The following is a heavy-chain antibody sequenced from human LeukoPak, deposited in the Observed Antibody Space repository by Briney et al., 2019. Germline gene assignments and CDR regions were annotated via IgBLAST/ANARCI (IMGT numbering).Heavy chain of an antibody. CDR3: ARETRGGYSAWFEDY. CDR1: GYTFTSYY. V-gene: IGHV1-2*02. CDR2: INPNSGGT. J-gene: IGHJ4*02. D-gene: IGHD5-18*01. Sequence: ASVKVSCKASGYTFTSYYMRWVRQAPGQGLEWMGWINPNSGGTNYAQKFQGRVTMTRDTSISTAYMELSRLRSDDTAVYYCARETRGGYSAWFEDYWGQGTLVTVSS.